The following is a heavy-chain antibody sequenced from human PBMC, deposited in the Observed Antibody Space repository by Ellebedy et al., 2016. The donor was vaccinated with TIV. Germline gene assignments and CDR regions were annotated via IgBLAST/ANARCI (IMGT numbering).Heavy chain of an antibody. CDR2: INPNSGGT. J-gene: IGHJ6*02. Sequence: AASVKVSCKASGYTFTSYYMNWVRQAPGQGLEWMGWINPNSGGTNYAQKFQGRVTMTRDTSISTAYMELSRLRSDDTAVYYCAREPKTMVRANMDVWGQGTTVTVSS. CDR3: AREPKTMVRANMDV. V-gene: IGHV1-2*02. CDR1: GYTFTSYY. D-gene: IGHD3-10*01.